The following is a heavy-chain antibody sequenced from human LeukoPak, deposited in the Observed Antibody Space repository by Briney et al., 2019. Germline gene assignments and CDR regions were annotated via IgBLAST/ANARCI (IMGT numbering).Heavy chain of an antibody. J-gene: IGHJ4*02. V-gene: IGHV4-39*01. D-gene: IGHD3-9*01. CDR2: IYYSGST. Sequence: PSETLSLTCTVSGGSISSSSYYRGWVRQPPGKGLVWIGSIYYSGSTYYNPSLKSRVTISVDTSKNQFSLKLSSVTAADTAVYYCASYYDILTGFDYWGQGTLVTVSS. CDR3: ASYYDILTGFDY. CDR1: GGSISSSSYY.